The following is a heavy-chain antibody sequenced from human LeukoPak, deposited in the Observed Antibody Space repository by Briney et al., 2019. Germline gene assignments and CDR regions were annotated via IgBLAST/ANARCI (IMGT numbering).Heavy chain of an antibody. J-gene: IGHJ4*02. Sequence: SGPTLVNPTQTLTLTCAFSGFSLTTSGMCVSWIRQPPGKALEWLARIDWEDDKYYSTSLKTRLTISKDTSKNQVVLTMTNMDPVDTATYYCARIKYTSSSSFDYWGQGTLVTVSS. V-gene: IGHV2-70*11. CDR3: ARIKYTSSSSFDY. D-gene: IGHD6-6*01. CDR1: GFSLTTSGMC. CDR2: IDWEDDK.